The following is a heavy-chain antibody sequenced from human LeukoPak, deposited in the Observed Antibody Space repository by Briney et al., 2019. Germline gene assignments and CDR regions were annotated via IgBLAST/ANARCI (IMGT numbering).Heavy chain of an antibody. CDR3: ARVMATTVSALDY. Sequence: ASVKVSCKASGYTFTGYYMHWVRQAPGQGLEWMGWISAYNGNTNYAQKLQGRVTMTTDTSTSTAYMELRSLRSDDTAVYCCARVMATTVSALDYWGQGTLVTVSS. CDR1: GYTFTGYY. V-gene: IGHV1-18*04. CDR2: ISAYNGNT. D-gene: IGHD4-17*01. J-gene: IGHJ4*02.